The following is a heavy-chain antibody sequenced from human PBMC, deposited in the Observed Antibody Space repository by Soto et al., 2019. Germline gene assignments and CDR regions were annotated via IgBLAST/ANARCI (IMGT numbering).Heavy chain of an antibody. D-gene: IGHD6-6*01. Sequence: EVQLVESGGGLVQSGGSLRLSCVASGFTFSLVWMNWVRQAPGKGPEWVGRIKSKTDGGTIDYAASVKGRFTISRDDSKNTLYLQMNSLNPDDTAMSYCITSRPYWGQGTLVTVSS. V-gene: IGHV3-15*01. CDR2: IKSKTDGGTI. CDR3: ITSRPY. CDR1: GFTFSLVW. J-gene: IGHJ1*01.